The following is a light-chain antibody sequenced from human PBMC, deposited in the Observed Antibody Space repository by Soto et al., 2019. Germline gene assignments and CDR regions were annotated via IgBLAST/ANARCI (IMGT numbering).Light chain of an antibody. J-gene: IGKJ1*01. CDR3: KQYNKRPPT. CDR1: QSVSSN. CDR2: GAS. Sequence: EIVMTQSPATLSVSPGERVTLSCRASQSVSSNVAWYQQKPGQAPRLLIYGASTRATGIPARFSGSVSGTEFTLTISSLQSKDSAVYYCKQYNKRPPTFGQGTKVEIK. V-gene: IGKV3-15*01.